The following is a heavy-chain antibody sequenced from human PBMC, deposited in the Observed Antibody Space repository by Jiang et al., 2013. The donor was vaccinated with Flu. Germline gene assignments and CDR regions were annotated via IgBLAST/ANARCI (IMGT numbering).Heavy chain of an antibody. V-gene: IGHV3-23*01. Sequence: SGGGLVQPGGSLRLSCAASGFNFNTYSMSWVRQAPGKGLEWVSSSSGSGYRTYYADSVKGRFTISRDTSKNTLYLEMNSLRAEDTAVYYCVAMFRGVGSHSPFDYWGHGTLVTVSS. CDR2: SSGSGYRT. CDR1: GFNFNTYS. CDR3: VAMFRGVGSHSPFDY. D-gene: IGHD3-10*01. J-gene: IGHJ4*01.